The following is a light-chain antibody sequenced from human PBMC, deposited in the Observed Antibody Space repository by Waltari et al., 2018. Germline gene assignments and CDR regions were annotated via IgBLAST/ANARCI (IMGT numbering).Light chain of an antibody. V-gene: IGLV1-47*02. CDR3: AAWDNSLSSGL. J-gene: IGLJ2*01. Sequence: QSVLTQPPSASGAPGQSVTISCSGSSSNIGSNYVYWYQQLPGTAPKLLIYYNNQRPSGVPDRFSGSTSGTSASLAITGLRSEDEADYYCAAWDNSLSSGLFGGGTRLTVL. CDR1: SSNIGSNY. CDR2: YNN.